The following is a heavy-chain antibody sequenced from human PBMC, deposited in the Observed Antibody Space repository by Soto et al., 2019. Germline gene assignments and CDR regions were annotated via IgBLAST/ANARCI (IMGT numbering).Heavy chain of an antibody. V-gene: IGHV5-51*01. CDR3: ASASIATTGLYYYYGMDV. J-gene: IGHJ6*02. CDR2: IYPGDSDT. CDR1: GHSFTSYW. D-gene: IGHD6-6*01. Sequence: PGESLKISCKGSGHSFTSYWIGWVRQMPGKGLEWMGIIYPGDSDTRYSPSFQGQVTISADKSISTAYLQWSSLKASDTAMYYCASASIATTGLYYYYGMDVWGRGTTVTVAS.